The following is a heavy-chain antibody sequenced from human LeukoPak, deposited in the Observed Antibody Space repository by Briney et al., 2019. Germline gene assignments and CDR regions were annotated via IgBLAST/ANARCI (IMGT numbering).Heavy chain of an antibody. Sequence: SETLSLTCAVYGGSFSGYYWSWIRQPPGKGLEWIGEINHSGSTNYNPSLKSRVTISVDTSKNQFSLKLSSVTAADTAVYYCARGLGSGAFYGMDVWGQGTTVTVSS. V-gene: IGHV4-34*01. CDR1: GGSFSGYY. D-gene: IGHD6-19*01. CDR2: INHSGST. CDR3: ARGLGSGAFYGMDV. J-gene: IGHJ6*02.